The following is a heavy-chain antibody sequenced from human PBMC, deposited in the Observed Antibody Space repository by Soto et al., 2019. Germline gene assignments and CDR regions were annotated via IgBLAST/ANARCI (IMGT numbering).Heavy chain of an antibody. CDR1: GYTFTSYG. V-gene: IGHV1-18*01. CDR3: ARDKALLYFEWLWATGSINLFDP. Sequence: QVQLVQSGAEVKKPGASVKVSCKASGYTFTSYGISWVRQAPGQGLEWMGWISAYKGNTNYAQKLQDRVTMTTDTSTSTAYMELRNLGSDDTAGYYCARDKALLYFEWLWATGSINLFDPWGQGTLVTVSS. D-gene: IGHD3-9*01. J-gene: IGHJ5*02. CDR2: ISAYKGNT.